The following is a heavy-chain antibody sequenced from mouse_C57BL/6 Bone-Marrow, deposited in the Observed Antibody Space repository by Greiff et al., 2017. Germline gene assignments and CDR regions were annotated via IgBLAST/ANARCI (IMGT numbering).Heavy chain of an antibody. CDR3: ARGDYDYDGFAY. CDR2: INPSTGGT. V-gene: IGHV1-42*01. Sequence: EVHLVESGPELVKPGASVKISCKASGYSFTGYYMNWVKQSPEKSLEWIGEINPSTGGTTYNQKFKAKATLTVDKSSSTAYMQLKSLTSEDSAVYYCARGDYDYDGFAYWGQGTLVTVSA. CDR1: GYSFTGYY. D-gene: IGHD2-4*01. J-gene: IGHJ3*01.